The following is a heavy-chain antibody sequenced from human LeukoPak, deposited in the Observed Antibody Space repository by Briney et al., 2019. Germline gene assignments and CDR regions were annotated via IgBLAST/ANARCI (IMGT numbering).Heavy chain of an antibody. CDR1: GFTFSSYS. J-gene: IGHJ4*02. D-gene: IGHD6-19*01. CDR2: IRSSSSYI. V-gene: IGHV3-21*01. Sequence: GGSLRLSCAASGFTFSSYSMNWVRQAPGKGLEWVSSIRSSSSYIYYADSVKGRFTISRDKAKNSLYRQMDSLRAEDPAVYYVARARSGWYFDYWGQGTLVTVSS. CDR3: ARARSGWYFDY.